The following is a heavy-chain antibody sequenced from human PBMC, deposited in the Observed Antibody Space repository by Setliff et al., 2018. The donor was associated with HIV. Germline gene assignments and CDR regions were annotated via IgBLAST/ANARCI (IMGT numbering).Heavy chain of an antibody. CDR2: IFSSGNT. CDR1: GGSISNYY. V-gene: IGHV4-4*07. Sequence: SETLSLTCEVSGGSISNYYWSWIRQPAGKGLEWIGRIFSSGNTYYNPSLKSRVTISVDRFRNQFSLQLRSVTAADTAVYYCARGPSGTYYREFDFWGQGTLVTVSS. J-gene: IGHJ4*02. D-gene: IGHD1-26*01. CDR3: ARGPSGTYYREFDF.